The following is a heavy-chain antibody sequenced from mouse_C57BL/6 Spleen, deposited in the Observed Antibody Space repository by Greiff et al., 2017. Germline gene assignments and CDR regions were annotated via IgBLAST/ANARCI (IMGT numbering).Heavy chain of an antibody. CDR3: TVRATFAY. CDR2: IRLKSDNYAT. D-gene: IGHD3-1*01. V-gene: IGHV6-3*01. J-gene: IGHJ3*01. CDR1: GFTFSNYW. Sequence: EVQGVESGGGLVQPGGSMKLSCVASGFTFSNYWMNWVRQSPEKGLEWVAQIRLKSDNYATHYAESVKGRFTISRDDSKSSVYLQMNNLRAEDTGIYYCTVRATFAYWGQGTLVTVSA.